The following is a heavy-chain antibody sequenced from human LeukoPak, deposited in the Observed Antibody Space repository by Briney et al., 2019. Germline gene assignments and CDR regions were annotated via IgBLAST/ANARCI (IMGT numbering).Heavy chain of an antibody. CDR2: ISYDGSNK. Sequence: GSLRLSCAASGFTFSSYAMHWVRQAPGKGLEWVAVISYDGSNKYYADSVKGRFTISRDNSKNTLYLQMNSLRAEDTAVYYCARARPLTAAPFDYWGQGTLVTVSS. D-gene: IGHD6-13*01. V-gene: IGHV3-30*14. CDR1: GFTFSSYA. CDR3: ARARPLTAAPFDY. J-gene: IGHJ4*02.